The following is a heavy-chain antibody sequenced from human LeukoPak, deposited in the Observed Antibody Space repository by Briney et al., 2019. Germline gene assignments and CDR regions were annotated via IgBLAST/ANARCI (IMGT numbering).Heavy chain of an antibody. CDR2: ISGSGGST. Sequence: GGSLRLSCAASGVTFSSDAMSWVGQAPGKGLEWVSAISGSGGSTYYADSVKGRFTISRDNSKNTLYLQMNSLRAEDTAVYYCAKDSSIAARRGYYFDYWGQGTLVTVSS. J-gene: IGHJ4*02. CDR1: GVTFSSDA. CDR3: AKDSSIAARRGYYFDY. D-gene: IGHD6-6*01. V-gene: IGHV3-23*01.